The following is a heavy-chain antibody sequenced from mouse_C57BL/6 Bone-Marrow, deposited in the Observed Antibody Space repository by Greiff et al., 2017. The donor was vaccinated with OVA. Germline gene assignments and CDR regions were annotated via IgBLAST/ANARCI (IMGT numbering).Heavy chain of an antibody. CDR1: GFTFTDYY. Sequence: EVQLQQSGGGLVQPGGSLSLSCAASGFTFTDYYMSWVRQPPGKALEWLGFIRNKANGYTTEYSASVKGRFTISRDNSQSILYLQMNALRAEDSATYYCARLYYYGSSPGYFDVWGTGTTVTVSS. V-gene: IGHV7-3*01. CDR3: ARLYYYGSSPGYFDV. J-gene: IGHJ1*03. CDR2: IRNKANGYTT. D-gene: IGHD1-1*01.